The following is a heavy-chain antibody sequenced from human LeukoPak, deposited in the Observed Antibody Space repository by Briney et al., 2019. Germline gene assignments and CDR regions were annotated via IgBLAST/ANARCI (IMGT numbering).Heavy chain of an antibody. CDR3: ARSFRDYGMDV. CDR1: GFTFSSYG. CDR2: IWYDGSNK. V-gene: IGHV3-33*01. Sequence: PGGSLRLSCAASGFTFSSYGMHWVRQAPGKGLEWVAVIWYDGSNKYYADSVQGRFTISRDNSKNTLYLQMNSLRAEDTAVYYCARSFRDYGMDVWGQGTTVTVSS. J-gene: IGHJ6*02.